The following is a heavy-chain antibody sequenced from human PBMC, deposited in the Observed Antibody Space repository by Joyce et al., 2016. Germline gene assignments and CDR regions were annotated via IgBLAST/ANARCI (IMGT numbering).Heavy chain of an antibody. CDR3: ARGVQHLDY. Sequence: QVQLVQSGAEVKKPGSSVKVSCKSSGGSFRNNALSWVRQAPGQGLEWVGGIMPTFTSANYAQKFQGRVTITADVSTSTTYMELSSLRSEDTAVYYCARGVQHLDYWGQGTHVTVSS. D-gene: IGHD3-10*01. CDR2: IMPTFTSA. CDR1: GGSFRNNA. V-gene: IGHV1-69*01. J-gene: IGHJ4*02.